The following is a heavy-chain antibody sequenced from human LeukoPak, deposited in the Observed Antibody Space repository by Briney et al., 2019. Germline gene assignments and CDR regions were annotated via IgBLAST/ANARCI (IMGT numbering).Heavy chain of an antibody. CDR2: MDPSSGKA. J-gene: IGHJ4*02. D-gene: IGHD2/OR15-2a*01. V-gene: IGHV1-8*02. CDR3: ARTEKQSTNCDY. CDR1: GYTFTNYD. Sequence: ASVKVSCKASGYTFTNYDVNWVRQATGQGLEWMGWMDPSSGKAGYEQKFQGRVTMTRDTSINTAYMELNSLRSEDTAVYYCARTEKQSTNCDYWGQGTLVTVSS.